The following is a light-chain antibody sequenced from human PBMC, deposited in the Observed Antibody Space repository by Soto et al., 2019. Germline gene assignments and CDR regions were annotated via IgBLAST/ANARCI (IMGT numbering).Light chain of an antibody. V-gene: IGLV2-8*01. CDR3: CSYGGTNNVV. CDR2: EVT. Sequence: QSALTQPPSASGSPGQSVTISCTGTSSDVGGYKYVSWYQHHPGKAPKVVIYEVTKRPSGVPDRFSGSQSGNTASLTVSGLQAEDEDDYYCCSYGGTNNVVFGGGTKLTVL. CDR1: SSDVGGYKY. J-gene: IGLJ2*01.